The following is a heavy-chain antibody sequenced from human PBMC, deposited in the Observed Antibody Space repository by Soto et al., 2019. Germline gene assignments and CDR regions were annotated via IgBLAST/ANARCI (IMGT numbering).Heavy chain of an antibody. D-gene: IGHD1-1*01. CDR3: LTAPVVWTY. CDR2: IYSGGTT. J-gene: IGHJ4*02. CDR1: GFTVNNNH. V-gene: IGHV3-53*01. Sequence: EVQLVESGGGLIQPGGSLRLSCTASGFTVNNNHVSWVRQAPGRGLEWVSIIYSGGTTYYADSVKGRFTISRDNSKNTLYLQMNSLRAEDTAVYYCLTAPVVWTYWGQGTLVTVSS.